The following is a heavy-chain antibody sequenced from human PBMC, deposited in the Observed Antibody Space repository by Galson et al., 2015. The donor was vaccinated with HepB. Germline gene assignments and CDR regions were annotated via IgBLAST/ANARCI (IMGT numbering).Heavy chain of an antibody. CDR3: ARSSWRGGTNTD. D-gene: IGHD3-10*01. CDR2: ISGYGGST. CDR1: GFTFSNYA. V-gene: IGHV3-23*01. J-gene: IGHJ4*02. Sequence: SLRLSCAASGFTFSNYAMSWVRQAPGKGLEWVSAISGYGGSTYYADSVKGRFTISRDNSKNNFYLQMNSLRTNDTAVYYCARSSWRGGTNTDWGQGTLVTVSS.